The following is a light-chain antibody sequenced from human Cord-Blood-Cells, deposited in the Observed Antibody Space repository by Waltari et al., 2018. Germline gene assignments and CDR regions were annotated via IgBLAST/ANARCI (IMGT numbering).Light chain of an antibody. V-gene: IGKV3-15*01. CDR3: QQYNNWPPGT. CDR2: GAS. J-gene: IGKJ1*01. CDR1: QSVSSN. Sequence: ELVMTQSPATLSVSPAERATLSCRASQSVSSNLAWYQQKPGQAPRLLIYGASTRATGIPARFSGSGSGTEFTLTISSLQSEDFAVYYCQQYNNWPPGTFGQGTKVEIK.